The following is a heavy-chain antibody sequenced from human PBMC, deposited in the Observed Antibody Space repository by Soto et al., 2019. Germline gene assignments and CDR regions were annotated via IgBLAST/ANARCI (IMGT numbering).Heavy chain of an antibody. Sequence: SETLSLTCTVSGGSISSSSYYWGWIRQPPGKGLEWIGSFYYSGSTYYNPSLKSRVTISVDTSKNQFSLKLSSVTAADTAVYYCARWYGSEVFDYWGQGTLVTVSS. D-gene: IGHD3-10*01. CDR1: GGSISSSSYY. CDR2: FYYSGST. J-gene: IGHJ4*02. V-gene: IGHV4-39*01. CDR3: ARWYGSEVFDY.